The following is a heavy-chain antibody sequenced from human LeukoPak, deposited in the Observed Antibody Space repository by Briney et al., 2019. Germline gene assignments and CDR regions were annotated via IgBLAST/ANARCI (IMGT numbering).Heavy chain of an antibody. V-gene: IGHV4-34*01. D-gene: IGHD3-16*02. J-gene: IGHJ4*02. CDR3: ARVRAYYDYVWRSYRYAGFDY. CDR1: GGSFSGYY. Sequence: SETLSLTCAVYGGSFSGYYWSWIRQPPGKGLEWIGEINHSGSTNYNPSLKSRVTISVDTSKNQFSLKLSSVTAADTAVYYCARVRAYYDYVWRSYRYAGFDYWGQGTLVTVSS. CDR2: INHSGST.